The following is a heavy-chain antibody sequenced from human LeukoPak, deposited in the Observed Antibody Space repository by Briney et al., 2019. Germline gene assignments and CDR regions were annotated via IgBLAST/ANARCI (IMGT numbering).Heavy chain of an antibody. CDR2: IYYSGST. J-gene: IGHJ3*02. V-gene: IGHV4-59*01. D-gene: IGHD3-9*01. CDR3: ARVRYFDWSYAFDI. Sequence: SETLSLTCTVSGGSISSYYWSWIRQPPGKGLEWIGYIYYSGSTNYNPSLKSRVTISVDTSKNQFSLKLSSATAADTAVYYCARVRYFDWSYAFDIWGQGTMVTVSS. CDR1: GGSISSYY.